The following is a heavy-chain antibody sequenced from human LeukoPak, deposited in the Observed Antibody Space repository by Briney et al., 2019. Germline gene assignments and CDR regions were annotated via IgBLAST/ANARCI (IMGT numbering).Heavy chain of an antibody. V-gene: IGHV3-30-3*01. CDR3: AREDSSSFDY. Sequence: RSGGSLRLSCAASGFTFSSYAMHWVRQAPGKGLEWVAVISYDGSNKYYADSVKGRFTISRDNSKNTLYLQMNSLRAEDTAVYYCAREDSSSFDYWGQGTLVTVSP. CDR2: ISYDGSNK. CDR1: GFTFSSYA. D-gene: IGHD6-6*01. J-gene: IGHJ4*02.